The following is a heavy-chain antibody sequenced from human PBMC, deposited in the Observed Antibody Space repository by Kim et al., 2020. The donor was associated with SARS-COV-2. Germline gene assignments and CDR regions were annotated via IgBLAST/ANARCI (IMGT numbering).Heavy chain of an antibody. CDR1: GFTFSVFW. CDR2: IKQDGSEK. D-gene: IGHD5-12*01. J-gene: IGHJ4*02. CDR3: ARCRDGYKHFDF. V-gene: IGHV3-7*01. Sequence: GGSLRLSCAASGFTFSVFWMSWVRQAPGKGLEWVANIKQDGSEKSYVDSVKGRFTFSRDNAKNSLYLQMNSLRAEDTAVYYCARCRDGYKHFDFWGQGTLVTVSS.